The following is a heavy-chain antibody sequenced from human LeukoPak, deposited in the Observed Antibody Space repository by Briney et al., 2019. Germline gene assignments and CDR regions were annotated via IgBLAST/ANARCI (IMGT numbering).Heavy chain of an antibody. Sequence: SETLSLTCTVSGGSISSSSYYWGWFRQPPGKGLEWIGSIYYIGSTYYNPSLKSRVTISVDTSKNQFSLNLSSVTAADTAVYYCARRNIAVAGYWYFDLWGRGTLLTVSS. CDR1: GGSISSSSYY. V-gene: IGHV4-39*01. CDR2: IYYIGST. J-gene: IGHJ2*01. D-gene: IGHD6-19*01. CDR3: ARRNIAVAGYWYFDL.